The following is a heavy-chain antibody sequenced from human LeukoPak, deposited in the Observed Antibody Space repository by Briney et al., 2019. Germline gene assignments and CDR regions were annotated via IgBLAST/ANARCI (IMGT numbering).Heavy chain of an antibody. V-gene: IGHV3-20*04. CDR1: GFSFSDST. D-gene: IGHD5-18*01. CDR2: INWNGGST. CDR3: ARTALYWYFDL. J-gene: IGHJ2*01. Sequence: PGGSLRLSCVASGFSFSDSTIHWVRQASGKGLEWVSGINWNGGSTGYADSVKGRFTISRDNAKNSLYLQINSLRAEDTALYYCARTALYWYFDLWGRGTLVSVSS.